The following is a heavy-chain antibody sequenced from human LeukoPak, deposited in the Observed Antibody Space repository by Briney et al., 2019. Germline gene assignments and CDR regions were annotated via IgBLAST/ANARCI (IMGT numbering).Heavy chain of an antibody. J-gene: IGHJ4*02. CDR2: IRYDGSNK. Sequence: GGSLRLSCAASGFTFSSYGMHWVRQAPGKGLEWVAFIRYDGSNKYYADSVKGRFTISRDNSKNTLYLQMNSLRAEDTAVYYCARSITMIVVPWGYFDYWGQGTLVTVSS. CDR3: ARSITMIVVPWGYFDY. D-gene: IGHD3-22*01. CDR1: GFTFSSYG. V-gene: IGHV3-30*02.